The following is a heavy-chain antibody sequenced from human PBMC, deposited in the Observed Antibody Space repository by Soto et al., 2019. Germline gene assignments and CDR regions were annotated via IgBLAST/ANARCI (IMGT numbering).Heavy chain of an antibody. D-gene: IGHD6-19*01. V-gene: IGHV4-39*01. CDR3: ARHYHSAWYFQH. CDR2: LYYSGPS. Sequence: QLQLQESGPGVVKPSETLSLTCTVSGDSISSSSYFWGWIRLPPGKGLEWIGSLYYSGPSYFNPSLKSRVTVAVDTSKNQFSLQLSSVPAADTAVYYCARHYHSAWYFQHWGQGTLVTVS. J-gene: IGHJ1*01. CDR1: GDSISSSSYF.